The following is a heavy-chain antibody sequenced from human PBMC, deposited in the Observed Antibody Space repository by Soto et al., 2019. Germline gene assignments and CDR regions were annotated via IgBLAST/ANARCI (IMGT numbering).Heavy chain of an antibody. CDR1: GYTFTSYG. CDR2: ISAYNGNT. D-gene: IGHD6-13*01. Sequence: GASVKVSCKASGYTFTSYGISWVRQAPGQGLEWMGWISAYNGNTNYAQKLQGRVTMTTDTSTSTAYMELRSLRSDDTAVYYCATSRPSSTWSGFDYWGQGTLVTVSS. V-gene: IGHV1-18*01. J-gene: IGHJ4*02. CDR3: ATSRPSSTWSGFDY.